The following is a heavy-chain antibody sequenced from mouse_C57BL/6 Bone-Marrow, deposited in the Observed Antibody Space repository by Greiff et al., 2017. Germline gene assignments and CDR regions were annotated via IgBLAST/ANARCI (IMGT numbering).Heavy chain of an antibody. J-gene: IGHJ4*01. CDR2: ISDGGSYT. D-gene: IGHD2-10*02. Sequence: EVKLVESGGGLVKPGGSLKLSCAASGFTFSSYAMSWVRQTPEQRLEWVATISDGGSYTYYPDNVKGRFTISRDNAKNNRYLQMSHLKSEDTAMYYYARERYDYYAMDYWGQGTSVTVSS. CDR1: GFTFSSYA. CDR3: ARERYDYYAMDY. V-gene: IGHV5-4*01.